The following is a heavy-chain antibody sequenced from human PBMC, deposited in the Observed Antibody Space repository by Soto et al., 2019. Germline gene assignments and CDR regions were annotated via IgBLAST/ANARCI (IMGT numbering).Heavy chain of an antibody. CDR2: IYYSGTT. J-gene: IGHJ5*02. CDR1: GGSIDTYY. CDR3: ARVYGSGSLTNWFDP. D-gene: IGHD3-10*01. V-gene: IGHV4-59*13. Sequence: PSETLSLTCSVSGGSIDTYYWTWFRQAPGKGLECIGNIYYSGTTNLNPALESRVTMSIDRVKKQFSLTLSSVTAADTAVYYCARVYGSGSLTNWFDPWGRGTLVTVSS.